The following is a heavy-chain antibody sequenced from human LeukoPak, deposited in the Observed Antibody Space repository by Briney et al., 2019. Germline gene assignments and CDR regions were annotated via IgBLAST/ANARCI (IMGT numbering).Heavy chain of an antibody. Sequence: TSETLSLTCAVYGGSFSGYYWSWLRQPPGKGLEWIGEINHSGSTNYDPSLKRRVTISVDTSKNQFSLKLSSVTAADTAVYYCARRYSYGSRKAFDIWGQGTMVTVPS. J-gene: IGHJ3*02. D-gene: IGHD5-18*01. CDR3: ARRYSYGSRKAFDI. CDR2: INHSGST. CDR1: GGSFSGYY. V-gene: IGHV4-34*01.